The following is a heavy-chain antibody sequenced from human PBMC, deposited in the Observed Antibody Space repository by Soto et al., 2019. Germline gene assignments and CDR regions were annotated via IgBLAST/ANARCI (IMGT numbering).Heavy chain of an antibody. V-gene: IGHV3-15*01. CDR1: GVTFSNVW. CDR3: TTGLTYYYDTSGHYWAGAMDV. CDR2: IKSKSDDETT. J-gene: IGHJ6*02. Sequence: GSLRLSCTASGVTFSNVWMNWVRQAPWKGLEWVGRIKSKSDDETTDYAAPVKGRFNISREDSKNTLYLQMNSLKTEDTAVYYCTTGLTYYYDTSGHYWAGAMDVWGQGITVTVSS. D-gene: IGHD3-22*01.